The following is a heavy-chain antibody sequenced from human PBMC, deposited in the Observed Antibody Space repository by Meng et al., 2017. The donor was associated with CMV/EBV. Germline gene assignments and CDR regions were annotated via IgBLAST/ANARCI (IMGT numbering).Heavy chain of an antibody. J-gene: IGHJ4*02. CDR2: IYSGGST. CDR3: ARTKQLVRFDY. CDR1: GFTVSSNY. Sequence: GGSLRLSCAASGFTVSSNYMSWVRQAPGKGLEWVSVIYSGGSTYYADSVKGRFTISRDNSKNTLYLQMNSLRAEDTAVYYCARTKQLVRFDYWGQGTLVTVSS. V-gene: IGHV3-53*01. D-gene: IGHD6-13*01.